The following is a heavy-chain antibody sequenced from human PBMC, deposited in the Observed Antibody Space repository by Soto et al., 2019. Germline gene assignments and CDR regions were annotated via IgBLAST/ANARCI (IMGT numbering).Heavy chain of an antibody. CDR2: ISADSGYT. Sequence: QIKLVQSGGEMERPRASVTVSCEASGYIFTTYGLSWVRQTPAHGLEWMGWISADSGYTQYAQFLQGRVTMTRDTSTNTGYMELRDLTSDDTGIYYCARDRPPGSLYGMDAWGQGTAVTVSS. V-gene: IGHV1-18*01. CDR1: GYIFTTYG. CDR3: ARDRPPGSLYGMDA. J-gene: IGHJ6*02.